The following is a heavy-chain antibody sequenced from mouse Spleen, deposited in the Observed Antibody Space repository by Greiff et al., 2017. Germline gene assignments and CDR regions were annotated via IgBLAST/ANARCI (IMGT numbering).Heavy chain of an antibody. D-gene: IGHD2-1*01. CDR2: IYPGSGST. J-gene: IGHJ3*01. Sequence: VQLQQPGAELVKPGASVKMSCKASGYTFTSYWITWVKQRPGQGLEWIGDIYPGSGSTNYNEKFKSKATLTVDTSSSTAYMQLSSLTSEDSAVYFCARRHYGSPSPFAYWGQGTLVTVSA. CDR1: GYTFTSYW. V-gene: IGHV1-55*01. CDR3: ARRHYGSPSPFAY.